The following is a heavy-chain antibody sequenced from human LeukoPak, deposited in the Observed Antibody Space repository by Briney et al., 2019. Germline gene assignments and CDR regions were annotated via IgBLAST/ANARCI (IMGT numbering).Heavy chain of an antibody. J-gene: IGHJ4*02. CDR2: ISSSSSYI. V-gene: IGHV3-21*01. CDR3: ARVGYCSSTSCHDFDY. Sequence: PGGSLRLSCAASGFTFSSYSMNWVRQAPGKGLEWVSSISSSSSYIYYADSVKGRVTISRDNAKNSLYLQMNSLRAEDTAVYYCARVGYCSSTSCHDFDYWGQGTLVTVSS. CDR1: GFTFSSYS. D-gene: IGHD2-2*01.